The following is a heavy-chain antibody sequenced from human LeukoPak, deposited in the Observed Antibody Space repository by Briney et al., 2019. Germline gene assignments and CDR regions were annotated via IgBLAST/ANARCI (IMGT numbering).Heavy chain of an antibody. CDR1: GFRVGSNY. Sequence: GGSLRLSCAASGFRVGSNYMHWVRQAPGKGLDWVSILYSGDSTYYADSVKGRFIVSRDNSKNTLFLQMNALRVEDTAVYYCARVGDHYHWYLDVWGRGTLVTVSS. CDR2: LYSGDST. CDR3: ARVGDHYHWYLDV. V-gene: IGHV3-53*01. J-gene: IGHJ2*01. D-gene: IGHD3-10*01.